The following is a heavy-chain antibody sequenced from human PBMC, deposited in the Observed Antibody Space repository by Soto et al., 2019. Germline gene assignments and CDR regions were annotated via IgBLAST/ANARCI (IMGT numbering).Heavy chain of an antibody. CDR1: GGTFSSYT. D-gene: IGHD4-4*01. CDR2: IIPILGIA. V-gene: IGHV1-69*04. Sequence: ASVKVSCKASGGTFSSYTISWVRQAPGQGLEWMGRIIPILGIANYAQKFQGRVTITADKSTSTAYMELSSLRSEDTAVYYCARDYSNYPGDAFDIWGQGTMVTVSS. CDR3: ARDYSNYPGDAFDI. J-gene: IGHJ3*02.